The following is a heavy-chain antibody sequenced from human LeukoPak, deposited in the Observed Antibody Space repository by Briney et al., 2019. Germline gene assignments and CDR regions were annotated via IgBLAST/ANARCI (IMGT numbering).Heavy chain of an antibody. CDR1: GGSISSYY. Sequence: SETLSLTCTVSGGSISSYYWGWIRQPPGKGLEWIGFIYYSGSANYNPSLKSRVTMSVDMSKNHFSLKLSSVTAADTAFYYCARDRDSSGWFDYWGQGALVTVSS. J-gene: IGHJ4*02. CDR3: ARDRDSSGWFDY. D-gene: IGHD6-19*01. CDR2: IYYSGSA. V-gene: IGHV4-59*01.